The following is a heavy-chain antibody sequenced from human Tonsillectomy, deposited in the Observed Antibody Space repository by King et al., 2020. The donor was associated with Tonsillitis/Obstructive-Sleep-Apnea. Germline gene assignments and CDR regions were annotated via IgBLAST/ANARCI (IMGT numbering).Heavy chain of an antibody. V-gene: IGHV4-39*01. J-gene: IGHJ4*02. CDR2: IYYSGST. CDR3: ARQGSLYY. CDR1: GGSVSSSNYY. Sequence: QLQESGPGLVKPSETLSLTCTVSGGSVSSSNYYWGWIRQPPGKGLEWIGSIYYSGSTYYNPSLKSRVTIYVDTSKNQFSLKMTSVTAADTGVYYCARQGSLYYRGQGTLVPVSS.